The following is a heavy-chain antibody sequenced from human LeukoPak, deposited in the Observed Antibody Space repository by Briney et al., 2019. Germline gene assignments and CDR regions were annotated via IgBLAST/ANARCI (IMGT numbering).Heavy chain of an antibody. CDR2: IKQDGSEK. CDR3: ARDLSGGNSDY. CDR1: GFTFSSFW. Sequence: GGSLRLSCAASGFTFSSFWMSWVRQAPGKGLEWVANIKQDGSEKYYVDSVKGRFSISGDNAKNSLYLQMNSLRAEDTALYFCARDLSGGNSDYWGQGTLVTVSS. V-gene: IGHV3-7*03. J-gene: IGHJ4*02. D-gene: IGHD4-23*01.